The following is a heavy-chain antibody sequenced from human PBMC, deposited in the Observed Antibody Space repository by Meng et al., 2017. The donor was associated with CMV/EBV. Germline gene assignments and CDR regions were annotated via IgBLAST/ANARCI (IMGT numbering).Heavy chain of an antibody. CDR3: AREPVSSY. D-gene: IGHD3-16*01. Sequence: LSLTCAASGFTFSSYWMSWVRQAPGKGLEWVANIKQDGSEKYYVDSVKGRFTISRDNAKNSLYLQMNSLRAKDTAVYYCAREPVSSYWGQGTLVTVSS. V-gene: IGHV3-7*01. CDR1: GFTFSSYW. CDR2: IKQDGSEK. J-gene: IGHJ4*02.